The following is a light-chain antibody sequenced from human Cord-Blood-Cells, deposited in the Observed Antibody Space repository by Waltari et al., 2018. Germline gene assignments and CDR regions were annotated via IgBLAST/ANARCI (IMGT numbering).Light chain of an antibody. CDR3: QSYDSSLSGSV. J-gene: IGLJ3*02. CDR2: GHS. V-gene: IGLV1-40*01. Sequence: QSVLTQPPSVSGAPGQRVTISCTGSSSNIGAGYDVHWYQQLPGTAPKLLIYGHSNRAPGVPGRFSGAKPGTAAALAITGVQAEDEADYYCQSYDSSLSGSVFGGGTKLTVL. CDR1: SSNIGAGYD.